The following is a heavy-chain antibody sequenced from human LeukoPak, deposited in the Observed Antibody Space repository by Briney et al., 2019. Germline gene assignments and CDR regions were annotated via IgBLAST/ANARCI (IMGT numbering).Heavy chain of an antibody. J-gene: IGHJ4*02. V-gene: IGHV3-23*01. CDR3: AKEGAYYYGSGSYYYFDY. D-gene: IGHD3-10*01. CDR2: ISGSGGST. CDR1: GFTFSSYA. Sequence: PGGSLRLSCAASGFTFSSYAMSWVRQAPGKGLEWVSAISGSGGSTYYADSVKGRFTISRDNSKNTLYLQMNSLRAEDTAVYYSAKEGAYYYGSGSYYYFDYWGQGTLVTVSS.